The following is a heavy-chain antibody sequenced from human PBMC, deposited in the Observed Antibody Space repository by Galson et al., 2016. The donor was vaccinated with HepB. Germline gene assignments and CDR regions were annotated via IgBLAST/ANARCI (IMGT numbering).Heavy chain of an antibody. CDR3: ASQIEYSGAGNWFDP. CDR1: GASVSSSSYY. Sequence: SETLSLTCSVSGASVSSSSYYWGWIRQPPGKGLEWIGSISYSGNSYYSPSLKSRVTIFVDTSKNHFSLRLRSVTAADTAVYYCASQIEYSGAGNWFDPWGQGTLVTVSS. J-gene: IGHJ5*02. D-gene: IGHD6-19*01. V-gene: IGHV4-39*02. CDR2: ISYSGNS.